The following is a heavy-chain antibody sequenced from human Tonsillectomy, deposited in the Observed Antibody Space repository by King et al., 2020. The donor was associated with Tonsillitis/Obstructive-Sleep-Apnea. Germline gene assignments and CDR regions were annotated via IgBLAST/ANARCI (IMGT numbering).Heavy chain of an antibody. CDR1: GYSFTSYW. Sequence: VQLVESGAEVKKPGESLKISCKGSGYSFTSYWIGWVRQMPGKGLEWMGIIYPVDSDTRYSPSFQGQVTISADKSISTAYLQWSSLKASDTAMYYCARRPSGGYCGGDCYWGDAFDIWGQGTMVTVSS. J-gene: IGHJ3*02. V-gene: IGHV5-51*01. CDR3: ARRPSGGYCGGDCYWGDAFDI. D-gene: IGHD2-21*01. CDR2: IYPVDSDT.